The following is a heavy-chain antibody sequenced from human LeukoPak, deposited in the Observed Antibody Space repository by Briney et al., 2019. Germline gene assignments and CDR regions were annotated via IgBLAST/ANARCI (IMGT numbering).Heavy chain of an antibody. CDR3: ARGSSWSVRGVIKTKYGMDV. CDR2: INAGNGNT. V-gene: IGHV1-3*01. Sequence: ASVKVSCKASGYTFTSYAMHWVRQAPGQRLEWMEWINAGNGNTKYSQKFQGRVTITRDTSASTAYMELSSLRSEDTAVYYCARGSSWSVRGVIKTKYGMDVWGQGTTVTVSS. J-gene: IGHJ6*02. CDR1: GYTFTSYA. D-gene: IGHD3-10*01.